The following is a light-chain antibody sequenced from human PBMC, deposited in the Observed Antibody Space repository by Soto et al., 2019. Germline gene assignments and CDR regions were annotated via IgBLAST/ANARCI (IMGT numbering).Light chain of an antibody. J-gene: IGKJ5*01. CDR1: QSVSSN. V-gene: IGKV3-15*01. CDR2: GAS. CDR3: HQYNNWHTIT. Sequence: EILMTQSPATLSVSPGERATLSCGASQSVSSNLAWYQQKPGQAPRLLIYGASTRATGIPARFSGSGSGTEFTLTISSLKSEDFAVYYCHQYNNWHTITFGHGTRLEI.